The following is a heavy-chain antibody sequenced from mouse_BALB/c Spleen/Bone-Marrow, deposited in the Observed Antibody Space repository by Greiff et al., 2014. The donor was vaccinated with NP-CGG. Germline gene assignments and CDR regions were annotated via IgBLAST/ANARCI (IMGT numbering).Heavy chain of an antibody. CDR1: GFALSSYD. V-gene: IGHV5-12-1*01. J-gene: IGHJ4*01. CDR2: IRHGGGTA. Sequence: EVQLVESGGGLVKPGGSLKLSCAASGFALSSYDMSWVRQTPEKRLEWVAYIRHGGGTAYYSDTVKGRFTISRDNAKNTLYLQMSSLKSEDTAIYYCTRHGGYYPYYYAMDYWGQGTLVTVSS. D-gene: IGHD2-3*01. CDR3: TRHGGYYPYYYAMDY.